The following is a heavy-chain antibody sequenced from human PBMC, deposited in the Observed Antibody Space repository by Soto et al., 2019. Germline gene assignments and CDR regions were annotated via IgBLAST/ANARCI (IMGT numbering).Heavy chain of an antibody. D-gene: IGHD1-1*01. Sequence: HPGGSLRLSCAASGFTFSSYWMHWVRQAPGKGLVWVSGINRDGSTTSYADSVKGRFTISRDNAKNTLYLQMNSLRAEDTAVYYCARVGTGIYNWFDPWGQGTLVTVSS. CDR3: ARVGTGIYNWFDP. J-gene: IGHJ5*02. V-gene: IGHV3-74*01. CDR1: GFTFSSYW. CDR2: INRDGSTT.